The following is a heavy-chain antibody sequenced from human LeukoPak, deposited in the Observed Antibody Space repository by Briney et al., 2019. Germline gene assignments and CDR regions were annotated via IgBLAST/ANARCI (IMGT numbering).Heavy chain of an antibody. CDR1: GGSISSYY. CDR2: IYYSGST. J-gene: IGHJ4*02. Sequence: PSETLYLTCTVSGGSISSYYWSWIRQPPGKGLEWIGYIYYSGSTNYNPSLKSRVTISVDTSKNQFSLKLSSVTAADTAVYYCARDYYGSGSYYEPRRWGQGTLVTVSS. V-gene: IGHV4-59*01. CDR3: ARDYYGSGSYYEPRR. D-gene: IGHD3-10*01.